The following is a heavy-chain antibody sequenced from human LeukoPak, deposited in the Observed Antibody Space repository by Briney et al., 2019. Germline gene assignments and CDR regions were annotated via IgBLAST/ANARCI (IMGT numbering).Heavy chain of an antibody. Sequence: TGGSLRLSCAASGFTFSSYGMHWVRQAPGKGLGWVAFIRYDGSNKYYADSVKGRFTISRDNSKNTLYLQMNSLRAEDTAVYYCARDLGLELRWFDPWGQGTLVTVSS. J-gene: IGHJ5*02. CDR1: GFTFSSYG. CDR3: ARDLGLELRWFDP. V-gene: IGHV3-30*02. CDR2: IRYDGSNK. D-gene: IGHD1-7*01.